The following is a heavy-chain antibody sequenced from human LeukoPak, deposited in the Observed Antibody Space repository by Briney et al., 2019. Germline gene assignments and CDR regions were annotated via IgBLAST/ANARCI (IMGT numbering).Heavy chain of an antibody. J-gene: IGHJ4*02. CDR3: AGGATYAYYQDY. CDR2: IKYDASST. D-gene: IGHD1-26*01. V-gene: IGHV3-74*01. CDR1: GFTFSSHW. Sequence: PGGSLRLSCTASGFTFSSHWMHWVRQAPGKGLVWVSRIKYDASSTSYADSVKGRFTISRDNAKNTLYLQMNSLRAEDTAVYYCAGGATYAYYQDYWGQGTLVTVSS.